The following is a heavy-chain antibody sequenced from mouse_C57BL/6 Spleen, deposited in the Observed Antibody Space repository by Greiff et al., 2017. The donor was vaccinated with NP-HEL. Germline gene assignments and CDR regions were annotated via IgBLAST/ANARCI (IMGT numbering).Heavy chain of an antibody. D-gene: IGHD1-1*01. CDR1: GYTFTSYW. V-gene: IGHV1-52*01. CDR2: IDPSDSET. CDR3: ARPITTVEGGWYFDV. J-gene: IGHJ1*03. Sequence: VQLQQPGAELVRPGSSVKLSCKASGYTFTSYWMHWVKQRPIQGLEWIGNIDPSDSETHYNQKFKDKATLTVDKSSSTAYMQLSSLTSEDSAVYYCARPITTVEGGWYFDVWGTGTTVTASS.